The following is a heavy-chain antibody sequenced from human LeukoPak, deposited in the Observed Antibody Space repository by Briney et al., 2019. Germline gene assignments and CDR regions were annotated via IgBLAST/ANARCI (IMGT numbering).Heavy chain of an antibody. V-gene: IGHV4-39*07. D-gene: IGHD6-19*01. Sequence: PSETLSLTCTVSGGSISSSSYYWGWIRQPPGKGLEWIGSIYYSGSTYYNPSLKSRVTISVDTSKNQFSLKLSSVTAADTAVYYCARDPAVAGTPPGAFDIWGQGTMVTVSS. CDR1: GGSISSSSYY. CDR3: ARDPAVAGTPPGAFDI. CDR2: IYYSGST. J-gene: IGHJ3*02.